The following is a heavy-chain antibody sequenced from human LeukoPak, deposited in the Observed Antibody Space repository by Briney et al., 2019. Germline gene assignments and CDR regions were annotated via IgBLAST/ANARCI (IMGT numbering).Heavy chain of an antibody. CDR2: ISAYNGNT. D-gene: IGHD5/OR15-5a*01. CDR1: GVTFSDYA. Sequence: ASVKVSCKASGVTFSDYALNWVRQAPGQGLEWMGWISAYNGNTNYAQKLQGRVTMTTDTSTSTAYMELRSLRSDDTAVYYCAREVLGWFDPWGQGTLVTVSS. CDR3: AREVLGWFDP. V-gene: IGHV1-18*01. J-gene: IGHJ5*02.